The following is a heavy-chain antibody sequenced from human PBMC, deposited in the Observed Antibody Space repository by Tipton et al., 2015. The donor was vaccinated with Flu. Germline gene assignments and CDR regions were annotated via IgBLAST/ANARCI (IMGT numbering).Heavy chain of an antibody. CDR1: GGSVASSTDY. D-gene: IGHD4-11*01. CDR3: ARRDYSNYVSVPKNWFDS. CDR2: IYYTGTT. J-gene: IGHJ5*01. Sequence: TLSLTCTVSGGSVASSTDYWAWIRQPPGKGPEWIASIYYTGTTHYNPFLKGRVTISVETSRNQFSLKVFSVTATDTAVYYCARRDYSNYVSVPKNWFDSWGQGILVTVSS. V-gene: IGHV4-39*01.